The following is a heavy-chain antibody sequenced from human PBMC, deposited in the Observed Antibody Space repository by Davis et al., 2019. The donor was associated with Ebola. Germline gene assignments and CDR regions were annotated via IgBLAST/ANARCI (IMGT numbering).Heavy chain of an antibody. D-gene: IGHD3-22*01. CDR3: ARMTYYYDSSGYFRGNWFDP. CDR1: GGSFSGYY. V-gene: IGHV4-34*01. J-gene: IGHJ5*02. CDR2: INHSGST. Sequence: PSETLSLTCAVYGGSFSGYYWSWIRQPPGKGLEWIGVINHSGSTNYNPSLKSRVTISVDTSKNQFSLKLSSVTAADTAVYYCARMTYYYDSSGYFRGNWFDPWGQGTLVTVSS.